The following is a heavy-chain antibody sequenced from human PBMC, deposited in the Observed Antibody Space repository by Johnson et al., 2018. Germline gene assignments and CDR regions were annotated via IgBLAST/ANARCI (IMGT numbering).Heavy chain of an antibody. CDR2: IKSKTDGGTT. D-gene: IGHD2-15*01. Sequence: VQLVQSGGGLVQPGGSLRLSCAASGFTFSSYAMSWVRQAPGKGLEWVGRIKSKTDGGTTEYAAPVKGRFTIPRDHSKNTLYLQMNSLRAEDTAVDYCAKRGTTEVVVADFYYYYYGMDVWGQGTTVTVSS. J-gene: IGHJ6*02. V-gene: IGHV3-15*01. CDR3: AKRGTTEVVVADFYYYYYGMDV. CDR1: GFTFSSYA.